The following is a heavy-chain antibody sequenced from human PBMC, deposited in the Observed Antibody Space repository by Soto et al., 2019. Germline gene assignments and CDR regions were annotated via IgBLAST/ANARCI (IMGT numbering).Heavy chain of an antibody. CDR3: AKTPGPASSDYYGSRGYRRLADY. J-gene: IGHJ4*02. CDR2: ISGSGGST. V-gene: IGHV3-23*01. D-gene: IGHD3-22*01. Sequence: LRLSCAASGFTFSSYAMSWVRQAPGKGLEWVSAISGSGGSTYYADSVKGRFTISRDNSKNTLYLQMNSLRAEDTAVYYCAKTPGPASSDYYGSRGYRRLADYWAERTQVTVS. CDR1: GFTFSSYA.